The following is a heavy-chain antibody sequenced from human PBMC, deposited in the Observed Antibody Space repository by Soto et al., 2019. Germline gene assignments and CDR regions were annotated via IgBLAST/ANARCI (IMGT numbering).Heavy chain of an antibody. Sequence: SETLSLTCAAYGGCVSGYYRSWIRQPTGKGLEWIEEINHSGSTNYSPSLKSRVTISVDTSKNQFSLKLSSVTAADTAVYYCASLGYCTNGLCYDQDTVGYWGQGTLVTVSS. CDR1: GGCVSGYY. J-gene: IGHJ4*02. CDR2: INHSGST. D-gene: IGHD2-8*01. CDR3: ASLGYCTNGLCYDQDTVGY. V-gene: IGHV4-34*01.